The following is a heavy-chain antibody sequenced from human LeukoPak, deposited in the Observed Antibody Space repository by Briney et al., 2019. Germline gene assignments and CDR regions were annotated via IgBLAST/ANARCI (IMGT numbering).Heavy chain of an antibody. CDR1: GFTFSSYG. D-gene: IGHD6-13*01. Sequence: GGSLRLSCVASGFTFSSYGMSWVRQAPGKGLEWVSAISGSGGSTYYADSVKGRFTISRDNSKNTLYLQMNSLRAEGTAVYYCAKYSSSWYSDYWGQGTLVTVSS. CDR2: ISGSGGST. CDR3: AKYSSSWYSDY. V-gene: IGHV3-23*01. J-gene: IGHJ4*02.